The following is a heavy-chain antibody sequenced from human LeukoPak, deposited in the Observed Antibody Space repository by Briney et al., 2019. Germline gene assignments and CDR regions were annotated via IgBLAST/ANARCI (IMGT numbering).Heavy chain of an antibody. Sequence: SGGSLRLSCAASGFTLRSYGMSWVRQAPGKGLEWVSTISGSGVNTDYADSVKGRFTISSDNSKNTLYLQMNSLRAEDTAVYYCAKDCLNYYDSSGCFDYWGQGTLVTVSS. CDR1: GFTLRSYG. D-gene: IGHD3-22*01. J-gene: IGHJ4*02. V-gene: IGHV3-23*01. CDR2: ISGSGVNT. CDR3: AKDCLNYYDSSGCFDY.